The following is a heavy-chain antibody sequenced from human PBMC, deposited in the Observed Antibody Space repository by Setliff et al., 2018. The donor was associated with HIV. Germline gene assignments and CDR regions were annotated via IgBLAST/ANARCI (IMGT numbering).Heavy chain of an antibody. D-gene: IGHD3-10*01. CDR3: ARHPPKVAYYSSGPTNYLDY. CDR2: IYISGST. V-gene: IGHV4-4*09. CDR1: GDSINKYY. Sequence: SETLSLTCTVPGDSINKYYWSWIRQPPGKGLEWIGFIYISGSTMYNPSLKSRVTMSLDTSKNQVSLKLTSVTAADTAVYFCARHPPKVAYYSSGPTNYLDYWGRGTLVTVSS. J-gene: IGHJ4*02.